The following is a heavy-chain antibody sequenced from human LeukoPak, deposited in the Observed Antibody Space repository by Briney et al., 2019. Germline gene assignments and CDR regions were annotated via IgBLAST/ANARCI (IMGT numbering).Heavy chain of an antibody. V-gene: IGHV4-31*03. CDR1: GGSISSGGYY. D-gene: IGHD3-16*02. CDR3: ARDTGDYVWGSYRYFDY. Sequence: PSQTLSLTCTVSGGSISSGGYYWSWIRQHPGKGLERIGYIYYSGSTYYNPSLKSRVTISVDTSENQFSLKLSSVTAADTAVYYCARDTGDYVWGSYRYFDYWGQGTLVTVSS. J-gene: IGHJ4*02. CDR2: IYYSGST.